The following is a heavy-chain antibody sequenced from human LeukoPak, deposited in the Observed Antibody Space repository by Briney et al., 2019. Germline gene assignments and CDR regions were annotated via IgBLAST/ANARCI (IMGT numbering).Heavy chain of an antibody. CDR2: IYPGDSDT. Sequence: PGESLQISCQGSGSSFTSYWIGGVRQLPGKGLEWMGIIYPGDSDTRYSPSFQGQVTISADKSISTAYLQWSSLKASDTAMYYCARAPWGNSSSWYTWGQGTLVTVSS. J-gene: IGHJ5*02. V-gene: IGHV5-51*01. CDR3: ARAPWGNSSSWYT. CDR1: GSSFTSYW. D-gene: IGHD6-13*01.